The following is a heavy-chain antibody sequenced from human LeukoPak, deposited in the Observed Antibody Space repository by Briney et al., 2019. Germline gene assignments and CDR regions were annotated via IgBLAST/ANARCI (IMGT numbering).Heavy chain of an antibody. CDR2: IYYSGST. CDR1: GGSISSSRYY. CDR3: ARHIEYNWNNPLYFDY. Sequence: SETLSLTCTVSGGSISSSRYYWGWIRQPPGKGLEWIGSIYYSGSTYYNPSLKSRVTISVDTSKNQFSLKLSSVTAADTAVYYCARHIEYNWNNPLYFDYWGQGTLVTVSS. J-gene: IGHJ4*02. D-gene: IGHD1/OR15-1a*01. V-gene: IGHV4-39*01.